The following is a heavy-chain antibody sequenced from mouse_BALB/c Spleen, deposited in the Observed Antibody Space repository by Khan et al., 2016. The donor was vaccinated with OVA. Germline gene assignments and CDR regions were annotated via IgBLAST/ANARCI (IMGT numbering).Heavy chain of an antibody. D-gene: IGHD1-1*01. V-gene: IGHV1-4*01. CDR2: INPSNGYT. J-gene: IGHJ3*01. Sequence: QVQLKQSGAELARPGASVKMSCKASGYTFTTYTMHWVKQRPGQGLEWIGYINPSNGYTNYNQKFKDKSTLTADKSSSTAYMQLSSLTSDYSAFYDCAREGAYGRSDGWFSYWGQGTMVTVSA. CDR1: GYTFTTYT. CDR3: AREGAYGRSDGWFSY.